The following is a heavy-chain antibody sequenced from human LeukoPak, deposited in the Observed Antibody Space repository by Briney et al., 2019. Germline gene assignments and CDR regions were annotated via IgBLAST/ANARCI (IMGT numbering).Heavy chain of an antibody. Sequence: SGTLSLTCAVSGGSISSSNWWSWVRQPPGKGLEWIGEIYHSGSTNYNPSLKSRVTISVDKSKNQFSLKLSSVTAADTAVYYCARGVVVAIPGRPLYYFDYWGQGTLVTVSS. J-gene: IGHJ4*02. CDR2: IYHSGST. CDR3: ARGVVVAIPGRPLYYFDY. CDR1: GGSISSSNW. V-gene: IGHV4-4*02. D-gene: IGHD2-15*01.